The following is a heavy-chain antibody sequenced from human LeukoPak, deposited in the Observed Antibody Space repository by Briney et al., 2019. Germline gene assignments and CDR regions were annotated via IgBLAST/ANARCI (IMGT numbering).Heavy chain of an antibody. J-gene: IGHJ4*02. Sequence: PGESLKISCKGSGYSFTTYWIGWVRQMPGKGLEWMGIIYPGDSDTRYSPSFQGQVTISADKSISAAYLQWSSLKASDTAMYYCARHERSTTGSLLYDNWGQGTLVTVSS. CDR3: ARHERSTTGSLLYDN. CDR1: GYSFTTYW. CDR2: IYPGDSDT. D-gene: IGHD1-1*01. V-gene: IGHV5-51*01.